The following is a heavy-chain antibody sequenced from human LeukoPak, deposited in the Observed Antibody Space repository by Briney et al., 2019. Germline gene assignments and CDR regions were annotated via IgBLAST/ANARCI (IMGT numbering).Heavy chain of an antibody. CDR1: GFTFGGSW. D-gene: IGHD3-10*01. V-gene: IGHV3-74*01. CDR3: ARGGSPFY. Sequence: GGSLRLSCAASGFTFGGSWMPWIRQVPGKGLKWVSRISGDGSTTTYADSVKGRFTISRDNAKNTLYLQMNSLRAEDAAVYYCARGGSPFYWGQGSRVTVSS. CDR2: ISGDGSTT. J-gene: IGHJ4*02.